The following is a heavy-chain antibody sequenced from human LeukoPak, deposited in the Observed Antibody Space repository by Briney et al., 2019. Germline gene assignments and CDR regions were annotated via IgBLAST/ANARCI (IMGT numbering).Heavy chain of an antibody. J-gene: IGHJ6*02. CDR2: IWFDGSNK. D-gene: IGHD1-26*01. V-gene: IGHV3-33*01. CDR3: ARVLGQNYYGMDV. CDR1: GFTSSSYG. Sequence: PERSLRLSCAASGFTSSSYGMHWVRQAPGRGLEWVAIIWFDGSNKYYADSVKGRFTISRDNSKNTLYLRVNSLRAEDTAVYYCARVLGQNYYGMDVWGQGTTVTVSS.